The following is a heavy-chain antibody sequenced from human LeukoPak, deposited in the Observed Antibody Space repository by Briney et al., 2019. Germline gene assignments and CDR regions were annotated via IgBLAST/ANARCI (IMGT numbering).Heavy chain of an antibody. CDR3: ARDQVMITFGGVIPGAFDI. Sequence: ASVKVSCKASGYTFTSYGISWVRQAPGQGLEWMGWISAYNGNTNYAQKLQGRVTMTTDTFTSTAYMELRSLRSDDTAVYYCARDQVMITFGGVIPGAFDIWGQGTMVTVSS. V-gene: IGHV1-18*01. J-gene: IGHJ3*02. CDR2: ISAYNGNT. D-gene: IGHD3-16*02. CDR1: GYTFTSYG.